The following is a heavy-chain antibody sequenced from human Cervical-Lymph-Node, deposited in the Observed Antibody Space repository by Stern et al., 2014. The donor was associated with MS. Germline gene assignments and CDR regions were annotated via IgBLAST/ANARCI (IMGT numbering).Heavy chain of an antibody. V-gene: IGHV1-46*01. CDR3: ASGTGSKRPTGNY. D-gene: IGHD3/OR15-3a*01. CDR1: GYSFTSHY. CDR2: INPSGDSA. J-gene: IGHJ4*02. Sequence: VKLVESGAEVKKPGASVKVSCKASGYSFTSHYMHWVRQAPGQGLEWVGIINPSGDSASYAQKLQGRVTMTRDTSTSTVYMELSSLRSEDTAVYYCASGTGSKRPTGNYWGQGTLVTVSS.